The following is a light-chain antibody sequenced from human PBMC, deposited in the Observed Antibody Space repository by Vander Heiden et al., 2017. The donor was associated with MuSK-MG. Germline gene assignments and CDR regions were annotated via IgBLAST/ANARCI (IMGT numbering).Light chain of an antibody. V-gene: IGKV1-33*01. CDR1: EDIENH. Sequence: FQMTQSPSSLSASVGDRVTISCRASEDIENHLNWYQQKPGKAPDLLIYDASILKPGVPPRFSGSGSGTEFTFTITSLQPEDFATYYCQLYDNRPPTVTFGQGTRVDI. CDR2: DAS. CDR3: QLYDNRPPTVT. J-gene: IGKJ2*01.